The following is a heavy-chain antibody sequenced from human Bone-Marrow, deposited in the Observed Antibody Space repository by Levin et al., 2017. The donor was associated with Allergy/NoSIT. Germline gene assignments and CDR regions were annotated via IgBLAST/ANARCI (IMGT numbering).Heavy chain of an antibody. CDR1: GFTFSSYA. D-gene: IGHD2-2*01. Sequence: GGSLRLSCAASGFTFSSYAMSWVRQAPGKGLGWVSAISGGGGDTHYADSVKGRFTISRDNSKNTLYLQMNSLRAEDTAVYNCAKVHCSSTGCYDGARRLFDYWGQGTLVTVSA. CDR2: ISGGGGDT. V-gene: IGHV3-23*01. J-gene: IGHJ4*02. CDR3: AKVHCSSTGCYDGARRLFDY.